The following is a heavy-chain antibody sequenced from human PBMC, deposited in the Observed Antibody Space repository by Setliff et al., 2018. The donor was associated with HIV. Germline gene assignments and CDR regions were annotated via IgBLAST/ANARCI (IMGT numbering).Heavy chain of an antibody. J-gene: IGHJ6*02. CDR1: GGSISSSSYY. D-gene: IGHD1-26*01. V-gene: IGHV4-39*02. CDR3: ARDRRETHFNYYYGMDV. Sequence: SETLSLTCTVSGGSISSSSYYWGWIRQPPGKGLEWIGSIYYSGSTYYNPSLKSRVSISVDTSKNQFSLKLSSVTAADTAVYYCARDRRETHFNYYYGMDVWGRGTTVTVSS. CDR2: IYYSGST.